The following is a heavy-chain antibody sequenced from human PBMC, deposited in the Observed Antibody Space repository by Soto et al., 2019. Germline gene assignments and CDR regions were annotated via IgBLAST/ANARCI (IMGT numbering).Heavy chain of an antibody. V-gene: IGHV3-74*01. Sequence: EVQLVESGGGLVQPGGSLRLSCAASGFTFSSYWMHWVRQAPGKGLVWVSRINSDGSSTSYAESVKGRFTISRDNAKNTQYLQMNSLGAEDTGVYYCVRTSLVVAAATREDYWGQGTLVTVSS. CDR1: GFTFSSYW. CDR3: VRTSLVVAAATREDY. D-gene: IGHD2-15*01. J-gene: IGHJ4*02. CDR2: INSDGSST.